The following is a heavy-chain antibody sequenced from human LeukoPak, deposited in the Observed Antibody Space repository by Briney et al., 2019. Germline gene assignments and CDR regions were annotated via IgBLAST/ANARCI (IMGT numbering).Heavy chain of an antibody. D-gene: IGHD1-26*01. V-gene: IGHV3-23*01. CDR3: ASELLSMACFDF. Sequence: PGGSLRLSCAASGFTFSSYAMSWVRQAPGKGLEWVSGISGSGGNTYYADSVKGRFTISRDNSKNTLSLQMNSLRAEDTAVYYCASELLSMACFDFWGQGTLVTVSS. CDR1: GFTFSSYA. J-gene: IGHJ4*02. CDR2: ISGSGGNT.